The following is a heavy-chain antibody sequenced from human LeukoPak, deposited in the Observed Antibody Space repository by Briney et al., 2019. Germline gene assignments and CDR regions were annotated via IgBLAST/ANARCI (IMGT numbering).Heavy chain of an antibody. CDR3: ARGPLHVALSSGSLKWLDP. J-gene: IGHJ5*02. V-gene: IGHV1-69*05. CDR2: IIPIFGTA. CDR1: GGSFRSST. Sequence: GASVKVSCKASGGSFRSSTFARVRQAPGRGLEWMGGIIPIFGTANYALEFQGRATITTDESTSTVYMELSSLRSEDTAMYYCARGPLHVALSSGSLKWLDPWGQGSLVTVSS. D-gene: IGHD3-3*01.